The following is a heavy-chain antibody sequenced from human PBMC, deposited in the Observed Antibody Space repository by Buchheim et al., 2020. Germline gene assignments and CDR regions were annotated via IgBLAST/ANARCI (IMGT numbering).Heavy chain of an antibody. V-gene: IGHV4-39*07. J-gene: IGHJ5*02. CDR2: IFHSGST. CDR3: ARARITGWFDP. D-gene: IGHD3-16*01. CDR1: GGSISASYY. Sequence: QLQLLESGPGLVKPSETLFLTCTVSGGSISASYYWGWIRQPPGKGLEWIGSIFHSGSTYYNPSLTSRVTISVDTSKTQFSLKLSSVTAADTAMYYCARARITGWFDPWGQGTL.